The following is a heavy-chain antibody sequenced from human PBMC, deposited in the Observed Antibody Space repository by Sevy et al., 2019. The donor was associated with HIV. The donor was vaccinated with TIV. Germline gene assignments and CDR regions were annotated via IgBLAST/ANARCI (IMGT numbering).Heavy chain of an antibody. Sequence: GGSLRLSCAASGFTFSSYAPLWVRQAPGKGLESVSLISYDGSKKYYPDSIKGRFAISRDESKTTLFLQMNSLRSEDTAIYYCARVGVSYCTDDCYHRFDYWGRGTLVTVSS. J-gene: IGHJ4*02. CDR1: GFTFSSYA. D-gene: IGHD2-21*02. CDR2: ISYDGSKK. CDR3: ARVGVSYCTDDCYHRFDY. V-gene: IGHV3-30*09.